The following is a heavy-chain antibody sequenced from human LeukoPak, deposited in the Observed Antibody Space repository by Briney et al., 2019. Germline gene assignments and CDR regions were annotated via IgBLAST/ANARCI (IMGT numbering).Heavy chain of an antibody. CDR1: GFTFSSYA. J-gene: IGHJ3*02. Sequence: GGSLRLSCAASGFTFSSYAMHWVRKAPGKGLEWVAVISYDGSNKYYADSVKGRFTISRDNSKNTLYLQMNSLRAEDTAVYYCARPMGADGAFDIWGQGTMVTVSS. CDR3: ARPMGADGAFDI. D-gene: IGHD1-26*01. V-gene: IGHV3-30-3*01. CDR2: ISYDGSNK.